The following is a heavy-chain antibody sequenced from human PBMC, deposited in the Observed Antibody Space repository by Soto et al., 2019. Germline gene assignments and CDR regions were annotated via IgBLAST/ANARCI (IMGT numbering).Heavy chain of an antibody. V-gene: IGHV3-30*18. J-gene: IGHJ4*02. CDR1: GFTFSSYG. CDR2: ISYDGSNK. D-gene: IGHD3-3*01. Sequence: QVQLVESGGGVVQPGRSLRLSCAASGFTFSSYGMHWVRQAPGKGLEWVAVISYDGSNKYYADSVKGRFTISRDNSKNTLYLQMNSLRAEDTAVYYCAKDYLEWLPGYWGQGTLVTVSS. CDR3: AKDYLEWLPGY.